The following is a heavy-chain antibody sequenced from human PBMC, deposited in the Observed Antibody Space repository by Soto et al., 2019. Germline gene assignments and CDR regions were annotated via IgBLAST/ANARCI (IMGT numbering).Heavy chain of an antibody. CDR1: GGTFSSYA. Sequence: SVKVSCKASGGTFSSYAISWVRQAPGQGLEWMGGIIPIFGTANYAQKFQGRVTITADESTSTAYMELSSLRSEDTAVYYCARVFFEEWDWDIVLVTKNYGMDVWGQGTTVTVSS. D-gene: IGHD2-8*02. CDR2: IIPIFGTA. CDR3: ARVFFEEWDWDIVLVTKNYGMDV. V-gene: IGHV1-69*13. J-gene: IGHJ6*02.